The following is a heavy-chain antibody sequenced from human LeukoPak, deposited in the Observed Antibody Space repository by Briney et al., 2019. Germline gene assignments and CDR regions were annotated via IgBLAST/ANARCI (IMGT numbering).Heavy chain of an antibody. CDR3: ARERQWLATDAFDL. D-gene: IGHD6-19*01. Sequence: GGSLRLSCAASGFTFSSYGMHWVRQAPGKGLEWVAVIWYDGSNKYYADSVKGRFTISRDNSKNTLYLQMNSLRAEDTAVYYCARERQWLATDAFDLWGQGTMVTVSS. J-gene: IGHJ3*01. CDR2: IWYDGSNK. CDR1: GFTFSSYG. V-gene: IGHV3-33*01.